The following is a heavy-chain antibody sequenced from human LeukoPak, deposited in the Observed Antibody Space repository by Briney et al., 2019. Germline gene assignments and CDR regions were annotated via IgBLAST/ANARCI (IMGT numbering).Heavy chain of an antibody. CDR2: INHNGNVN. D-gene: IGHD3-16*01. CDR3: ARGGGLDV. V-gene: IGHV3-7*03. Sequence: GGSLRLSCAASGLTFSSYWMNWARQAPGKGLEWVASINHNGNVNYYVDSVKGRFTISRDNAKNSLYLQMSNLRAEDTAVYFCARGGGLDVGGQGATVTVSS. J-gene: IGHJ6*02. CDR1: GLTFSSYW.